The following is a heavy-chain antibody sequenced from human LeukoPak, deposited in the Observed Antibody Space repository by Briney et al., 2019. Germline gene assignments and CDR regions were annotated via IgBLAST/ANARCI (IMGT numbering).Heavy chain of an antibody. J-gene: IGHJ4*02. CDR3: AKGREPYFDSSGYPLFFDY. V-gene: IGHV3-23*01. Sequence: GGSLRLSCAASGFTFSSYSMNWVRQAPGKGLEWVSAISGRGGNTYYADSVKGRCTISRDNSRNTLYLQVNSLRAEDTAVYYCAKGREPYFDSSGYPLFFDYWGQGALVTVSS. CDR2: ISGRGGNT. D-gene: IGHD3-22*01. CDR1: GFTFSSYS.